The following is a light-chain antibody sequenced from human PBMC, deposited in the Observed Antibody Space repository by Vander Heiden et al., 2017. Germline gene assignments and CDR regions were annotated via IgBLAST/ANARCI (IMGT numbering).Light chain of an antibody. Sequence: DIQMTHSPSSLSASVGDRVTITCRASQSISSYLNWYQQKPGKAPKLLIYAASSLQRGVPSRFSGSGSGTDFTLTISSRQPEDFATYYCQQSDSTPPVTFGGGTRVEIK. CDR1: QSISSY. J-gene: IGKJ4*01. V-gene: IGKV1-39*01. CDR3: QQSDSTPPVT. CDR2: AAS.